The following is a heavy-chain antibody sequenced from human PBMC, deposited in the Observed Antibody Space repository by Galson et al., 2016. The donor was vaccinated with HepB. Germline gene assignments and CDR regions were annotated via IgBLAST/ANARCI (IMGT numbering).Heavy chain of an antibody. D-gene: IGHD2-2*01. J-gene: IGHJ3*02. CDR1: EFTFSRYT. CDR2: ISSNSFYI. CDR3: AREGLRAAMSNTDAFDI. Sequence: SLRLSCAASEFTFSRYTMNWVRQAPGKGLEWVSSISSNSFYIYYGDSMKGRVTISRDNAKNSLYLQMNGLRPEDTAVYYCAREGLRAAMSNTDAFDIWGQGTVVTVSS. V-gene: IGHV3-21*01.